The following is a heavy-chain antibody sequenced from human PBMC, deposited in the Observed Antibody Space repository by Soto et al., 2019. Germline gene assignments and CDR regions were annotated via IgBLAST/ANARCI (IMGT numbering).Heavy chain of an antibody. V-gene: IGHV1-69*02. J-gene: IGHJ2*01. CDR2: IIPILGIA. CDR3: ARTVDTAMVTPSWYFDL. CDR1: GGTFSSYT. Sequence: QVQLVQSGAEVKKPGSSVKVSCKASGGTFSSYTITWVRQAPGQGLEWMGRIIPILGIANYAQKFQGRVTITADKSTSTAYMELSSLRSEDTGVYYCARTVDTAMVTPSWYFDLWGRGTLVTVSS. D-gene: IGHD5-18*01.